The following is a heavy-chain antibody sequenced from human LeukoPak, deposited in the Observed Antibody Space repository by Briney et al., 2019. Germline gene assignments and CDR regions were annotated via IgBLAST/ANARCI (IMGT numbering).Heavy chain of an antibody. CDR3: ARGRKQLVRPEYFQH. CDR1: GASISGNNW. Sequence: SGTLSLTCAVSGASISGNNWWSWARQPPGKGRDWIGEIYHSGSTYFNPSLKSRVTISIDKSKKQFSLKLSSVTAADTAVYYCARGRKQLVRPEYFQHWGQGTLVTVSS. V-gene: IGHV4-4*02. D-gene: IGHD6-13*01. J-gene: IGHJ1*01. CDR2: IYHSGST.